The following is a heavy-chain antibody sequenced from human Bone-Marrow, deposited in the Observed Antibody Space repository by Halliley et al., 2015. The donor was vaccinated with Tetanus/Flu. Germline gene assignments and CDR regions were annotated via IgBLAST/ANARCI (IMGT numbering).Heavy chain of an antibody. D-gene: IGHD3-22*01. CDR3: VRDRDYYDSSGLLLEGYDV. Sequence: FAGGTIYNPPLKSRVPIAIDASKKRFSLKLSSVSAADTAVYYCVRDRDYYDSSGLLLEGYDVWGQGTKVTVSS. V-gene: IGHV4-59*01. J-gene: IGHJ3*01. CDR2: FAGGT.